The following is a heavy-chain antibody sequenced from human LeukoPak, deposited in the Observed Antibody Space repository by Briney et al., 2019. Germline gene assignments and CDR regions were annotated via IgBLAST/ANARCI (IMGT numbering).Heavy chain of an antibody. Sequence: GASVKVSCKASGYTFTSYDMHWVRQAPGQGLEWMGMIYPSGGSTSYPQKFQGRVTMSRDNSKNTVYLEMNSLRSEDTAVYYCAISKPYYDFWSGYLTTFDYGGQGPLVTVSS. D-gene: IGHD3-3*01. CDR2: IYPSGGST. CDR1: GYTFTSYD. CDR3: AISKPYYDFWSGYLTTFDY. J-gene: IGHJ4*02. V-gene: IGHV1-46*01.